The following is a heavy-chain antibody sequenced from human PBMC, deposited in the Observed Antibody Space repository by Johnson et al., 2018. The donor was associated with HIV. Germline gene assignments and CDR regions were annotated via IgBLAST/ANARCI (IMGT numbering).Heavy chain of an antibody. CDR3: ARDLRITDDPSRAFDI. CDR2: ISYDGNNK. Sequence: QVQLVESGGGVVQPGRSLRLSCAASGFTLSSHAMHWVRQDPGKGLEWVAVISYDGNNKYFADSVKGRFTISRDNSKNTVYLQLNSLRAEDTAVYYCARDLRITDDPSRAFDIWGLGTMVTVSS. V-gene: IGHV3-30-3*01. J-gene: IGHJ3*02. D-gene: IGHD3-16*01. CDR1: GFTLSSHA.